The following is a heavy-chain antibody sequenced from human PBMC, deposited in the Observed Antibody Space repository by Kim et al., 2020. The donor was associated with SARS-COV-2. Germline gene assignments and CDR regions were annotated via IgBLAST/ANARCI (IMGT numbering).Heavy chain of an antibody. D-gene: IGHD6-13*01. Sequence: ASVKVSCKASGYSFTDYYMHWVRQAPGQGLEWMGRINPNSGGTNYAQKFQGRVTMTRDTSVNTAYMDLSRLRSDDTVVYYCARERIAAAYYYGMDVWGQGTTVTVSS. CDR3: ARERIAAAYYYGMDV. CDR1: GYSFTDYY. CDR2: INPNSGGT. V-gene: IGHV1-2*05. J-gene: IGHJ6*02.